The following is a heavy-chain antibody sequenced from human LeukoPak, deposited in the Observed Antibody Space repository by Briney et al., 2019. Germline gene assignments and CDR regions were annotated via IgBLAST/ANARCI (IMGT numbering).Heavy chain of an antibody. J-gene: IGHJ3*02. CDR2: IIPIFGTA. V-gene: IGHV1-69*13. CDR1: GGTFSSYA. CDR3: ARNCGSTSCYAAGDAFDI. Sequence: SVKVSYKASGGTFSSYAISWVRQAPGQGLEWMGGIIPIFGTANYAQKFQGRVTITADESTSTAYMEPSSLRSEDTAVYYCARNCGSTSCYAAGDAFDIWGQGTMVTVSS. D-gene: IGHD2-2*01.